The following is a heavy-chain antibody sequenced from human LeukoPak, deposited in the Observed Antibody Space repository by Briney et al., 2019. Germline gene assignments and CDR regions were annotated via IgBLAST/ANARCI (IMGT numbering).Heavy chain of an antibody. CDR1: GGSFSGYY. Sequence: TSETLSLTCAVYGGSFSGYYWSWIRQPPGKGLEWIGEIDHSGSTNYNPSLKSRVTISVDTSKNQFSLKLSSVTAADTAVYYCARSPLTGYSVYFDYWGQGTLVTVSS. CDR2: IDHSGST. J-gene: IGHJ4*02. D-gene: IGHD3-9*01. V-gene: IGHV4-34*01. CDR3: ARSPLTGYSVYFDY.